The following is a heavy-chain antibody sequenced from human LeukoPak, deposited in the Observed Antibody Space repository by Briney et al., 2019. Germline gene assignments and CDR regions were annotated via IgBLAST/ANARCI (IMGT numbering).Heavy chain of an antibody. V-gene: IGHV1-2*02. Sequence: GASVKVSCKTSGYSFTDYYIHWVRQAPGQRLEWMGWINPNSGGTSSAQKFQGRVTMTRDTSITTVYMEVSWLTSDDTAIYYCARADRLHGGPYLIGPWGQGTLVTVSS. J-gene: IGHJ5*02. CDR3: ARADRLHGGPYLIGP. CDR1: GYSFTDYY. D-gene: IGHD2-21*01. CDR2: INPNSGGT.